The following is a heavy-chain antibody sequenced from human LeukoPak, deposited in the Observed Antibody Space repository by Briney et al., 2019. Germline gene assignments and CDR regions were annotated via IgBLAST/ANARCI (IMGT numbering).Heavy chain of an antibody. CDR1: GFTFSGSA. CDR2: IRSKPNAHAA. V-gene: IGHV3-73*01. CDR3: ARLESLYTNKWYNWFDP. J-gene: IGHJ5*02. Sequence: GGSLRLSCAASGFTFSGSAIHWVRQASGKGLEWVGRIRSKPNAHAAAYAASVKGRFIISRDDSKNTAYLQMNNVTTEDTAVYYCARLESLYTNKWYNWFDPWGQGTLVTVSS. D-gene: IGHD3-16*02.